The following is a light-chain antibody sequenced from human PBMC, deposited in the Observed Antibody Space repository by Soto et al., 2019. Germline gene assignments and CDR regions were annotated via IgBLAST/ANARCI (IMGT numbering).Light chain of an antibody. CDR2: DAS. Sequence: IHMTHSPSSLSASVVYRVTITFRASQSISNWLAWYQQKPGKAPKLLIYDASTLESGVPARFSGGGFGTDFTLTISSLQPDDFATYYCQQYSSYSTFGQGTKVDIK. J-gene: IGKJ1*01. V-gene: IGKV1-5*01. CDR3: QQYSSYST. CDR1: QSISNW.